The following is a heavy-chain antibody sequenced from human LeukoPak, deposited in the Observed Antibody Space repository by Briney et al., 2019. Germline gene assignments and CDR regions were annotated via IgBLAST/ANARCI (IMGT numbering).Heavy chain of an antibody. V-gene: IGHV3-48*02. CDR1: GFTFSSYS. Sequence: GGSLRLSCAASGFTFSSYSMNWVRQAPGKGLEWVSYISSSSSTIYYAASVKGRFTISRDNAKNSLYLQMYSLRDEDTAVYYCARNGWKSLDYWGQGTLVTVSS. CDR3: ARNGWKSLDY. J-gene: IGHJ4*02. D-gene: IGHD1-1*01. CDR2: ISSSSSTI.